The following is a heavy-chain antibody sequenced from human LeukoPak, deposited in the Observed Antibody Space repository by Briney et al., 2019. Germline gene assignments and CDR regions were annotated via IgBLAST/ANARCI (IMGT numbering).Heavy chain of an antibody. CDR1: GFTFSSYG. CDR2: ISYDGSNK. Sequence: GRSLRLSCAASGFTFSSYGMHWVRQAPGKGLEWVAVISYDGSNKYYADSVKGRFTISRDNSKNTLYLQMNSLRAEDTAVYYCAKDHLDVYSSGWYSWFDPWGQGTLVTVSS. V-gene: IGHV3-30*18. D-gene: IGHD6-19*01. CDR3: AKDHLDVYSSGWYSWFDP. J-gene: IGHJ5*02.